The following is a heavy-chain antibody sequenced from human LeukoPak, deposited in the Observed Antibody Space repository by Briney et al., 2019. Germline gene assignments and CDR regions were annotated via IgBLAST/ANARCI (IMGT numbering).Heavy chain of an antibody. CDR2: IYSSGST. J-gene: IGHJ6*03. Sequence: SETLSLTCSVSGDSMSLYYWSWLRQPPGKGLEWIGHIYSSGSTIYNPSLKSRVTISVDTSKNQFSLRLSSVTAADTAVYYCARHPGKKYYQYYIDVLGKGTTVTVSS. V-gene: IGHV4-4*09. CDR1: GDSMSLYY. CDR3: ARHPGKKYYQYYIDV.